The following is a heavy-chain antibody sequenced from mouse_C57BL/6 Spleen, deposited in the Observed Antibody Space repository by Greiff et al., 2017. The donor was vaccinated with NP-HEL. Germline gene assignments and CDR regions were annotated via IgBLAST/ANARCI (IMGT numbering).Heavy chain of an antibody. Sequence: VQRVESGAELVKPGASVKISCKASGYAFSSYWMNWVKQRPGKGLEWIGQIYPGDGDTNYNGKFKGKATLTADKSSSTAYMQLSSLTSEDSAVYFCARRGLDAMDYWGQGTSVTVSS. CDR2: IYPGDGDT. CDR1: GYAFSSYW. V-gene: IGHV1-80*01. D-gene: IGHD3-3*01. CDR3: ARRGLDAMDY. J-gene: IGHJ4*01.